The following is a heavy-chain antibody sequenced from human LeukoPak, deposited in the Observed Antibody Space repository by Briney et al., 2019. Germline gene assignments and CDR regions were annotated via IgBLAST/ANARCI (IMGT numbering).Heavy chain of an antibody. Sequence: GASVKVSCKASGYTFTGYYMHWVRQAPGQGLEWMGWINPNSGGTNYAQKFQGRVTMTRDTSISTAYMELSSLRSEDTAVYYCARTFDYVWGSYRYWGQGTLVTVSS. CDR1: GYTFTGYY. V-gene: IGHV1-2*02. J-gene: IGHJ4*02. D-gene: IGHD3-16*02. CDR3: ARTFDYVWGSYRY. CDR2: INPNSGGT.